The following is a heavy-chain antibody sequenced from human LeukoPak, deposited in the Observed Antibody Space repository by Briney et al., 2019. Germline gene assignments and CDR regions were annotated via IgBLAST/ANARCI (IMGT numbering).Heavy chain of an antibody. J-gene: IGHJ4*02. V-gene: IGHV3-74*01. CDR2: TNRDDSIT. D-gene: IGHD3-22*01. Sequence: GGSLRLSCAASGFTFTAYWMHWVRQTPGKGLVWVARTNRDDSITDYADSVKGRFTISRDNAKNTLYLQMNSLSAEDSAVYYCARSHNYYDNSGYLYWGQGSLVTVSS. CDR1: GFTFTAYW. CDR3: ARSHNYYDNSGYLY.